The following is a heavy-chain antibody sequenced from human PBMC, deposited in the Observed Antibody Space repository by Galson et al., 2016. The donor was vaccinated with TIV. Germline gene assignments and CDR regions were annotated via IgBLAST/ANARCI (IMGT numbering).Heavy chain of an antibody. CDR2: ISDGGKT. CDR1: GLSVSINY. CDR3: ARDRGLDATYYFHYYGMDV. D-gene: IGHD3-10*01. J-gene: IGHJ6*02. Sequence: SLRLSCAASGLSVSINYMTWVRQAPEKGLEWVSLISDGGKTYYSDSVKGRFSISRDNSKNTLYLQMNSLRIEDTAVYYCARDRGLDATYYFHYYGMDVWGQGTAVTVSS. V-gene: IGHV3-66*02.